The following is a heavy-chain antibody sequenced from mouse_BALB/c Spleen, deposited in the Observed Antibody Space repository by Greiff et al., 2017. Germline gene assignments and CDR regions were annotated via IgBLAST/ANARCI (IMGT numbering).Heavy chain of an antibody. CDR2: ISSGGST. D-gene: IGHD2-3*01. CDR3: ARGDDGYSGYAMDY. CDR1: GFTFSSYA. Sequence: EVQLVESGGGLVKPGGSLKLSCAASGFTFSSYAMSWVRQTPEKRLEWVASISSGGSTYYPDSVKGRFTISRDNARNILYLQMSSLRSEDTAMYYCARGDDGYSGYAMDYWGQGTSVTVSS. J-gene: IGHJ4*01. V-gene: IGHV5-6-5*01.